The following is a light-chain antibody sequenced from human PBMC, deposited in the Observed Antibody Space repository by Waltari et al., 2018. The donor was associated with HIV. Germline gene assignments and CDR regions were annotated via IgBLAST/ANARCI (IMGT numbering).Light chain of an antibody. CDR1: QTVSTK. CDR2: GAS. V-gene: IGKV3-15*01. CDR3: QQYNNWPPNT. J-gene: IGKJ2*01. Sequence: VMTQSPATLSVSPGERVTLSYRASQTVSTKLAWYQQKPGQAPRLLIYGASTRAPGLPARFSGSGSGTEFTLTISNLQSEDSAVYYCQQYNNWPPNTFGQGTKLEIK.